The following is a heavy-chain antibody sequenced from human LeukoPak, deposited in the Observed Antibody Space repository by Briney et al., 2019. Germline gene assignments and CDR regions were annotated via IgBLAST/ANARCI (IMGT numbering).Heavy chain of an antibody. J-gene: IGHJ4*02. CDR2: IIPIFGTA. Sequence: SVKVSCKASGGTFSSYAISWVRQAPGQGLEWMGGIIPIFGTANYAQKFQGRVTITADEPTSTAFMELSSLRSEDTAVYYCARSGGSGWYFDYWGQGTLVTVSS. D-gene: IGHD6-19*01. CDR3: ARSGGSGWYFDY. CDR1: GGTFSSYA. V-gene: IGHV1-69*13.